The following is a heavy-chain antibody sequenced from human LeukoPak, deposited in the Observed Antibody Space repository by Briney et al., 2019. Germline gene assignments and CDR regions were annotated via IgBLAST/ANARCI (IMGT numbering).Heavy chain of an antibody. D-gene: IGHD3-10*01. CDR1: GGSISSYY. V-gene: IGHV4-59*08. CDR2: IYYSGST. J-gene: IGHJ4*02. CDR3: ARHRGSGSPYFDY. Sequence: SETLSLTCTVSGGSISSYYWSWIRQPPGKGLGWIGYIYYSGSTKYNPSLKRRVTMTVDTSKNQFSLKLSSVTAADTAVYYCARHRGSGSPYFDYWGQGTLVTVSS.